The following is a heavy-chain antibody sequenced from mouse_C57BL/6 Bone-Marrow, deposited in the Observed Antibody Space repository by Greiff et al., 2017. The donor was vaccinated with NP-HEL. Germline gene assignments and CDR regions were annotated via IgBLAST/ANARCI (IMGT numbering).Heavy chain of an antibody. CDR1: GFTFSDYY. Sequence: EVKVVESGGGLVQPGGSLKLSCAASGFTFSDYYMYWVRQTPEKRLEWVAYISNGGGSTYYPDTVKGRFTISRDNAKNTLYLQMSRLKSEDTAMYYCARHLGGSGYYFDYWGQGTTLTVSS. CDR3: ARHLGGSGYYFDY. D-gene: IGHD1-1*02. J-gene: IGHJ2*01. CDR2: ISNGGGST. V-gene: IGHV5-12*01.